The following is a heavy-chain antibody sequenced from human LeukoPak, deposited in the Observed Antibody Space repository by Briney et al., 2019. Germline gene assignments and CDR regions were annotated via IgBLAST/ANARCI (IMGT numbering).Heavy chain of an antibody. CDR1: GGSFSGYY. Sequence: PSETLSLTCAVHGGSFSGYYWTWIRQPPGKGLEWIGEIDHSGNTNYNPSLKSRVAISVDTSKNQFSLKLSSVIAADTAMYYCARSKDGSGFAAYWGQGIQVTVSS. D-gene: IGHD3-22*01. CDR3: ARSKDGSGFAAY. J-gene: IGHJ4*02. CDR2: IDHSGNT. V-gene: IGHV4-34*01.